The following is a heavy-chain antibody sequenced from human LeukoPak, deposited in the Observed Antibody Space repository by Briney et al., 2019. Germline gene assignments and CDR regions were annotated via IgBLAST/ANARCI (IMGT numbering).Heavy chain of an antibody. CDR2: IYYSGST. Sequence: SETLSLTCTVSGGSISSYYWSWIRQPPGKGLEWIGYIYYSGSTNYNPSLKSRVTISVDTSKNQFSLKLSSVTAADTAVYYCARGHWYNWNYFLDYWGQGTLVTVSS. J-gene: IGHJ4*02. CDR3: ARGHWYNWNYFLDY. V-gene: IGHV4-59*12. CDR1: GGSISSYY. D-gene: IGHD1-7*01.